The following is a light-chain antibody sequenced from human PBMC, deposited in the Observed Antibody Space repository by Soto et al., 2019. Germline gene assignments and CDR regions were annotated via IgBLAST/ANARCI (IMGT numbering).Light chain of an antibody. CDR1: QSVSSSY. CDR3: QQYGSSPVT. Sequence: EIVLTQSPGTLSLPPGERATLSCRASQSVSSSYLAWYQQKPGQAPRLLIYGASSRATSIPDRFSGSGSGTDFTLTISRLEPEDFAVYYCQQYGSSPVTFGPGTKVDIK. J-gene: IGKJ3*01. CDR2: GAS. V-gene: IGKV3-20*01.